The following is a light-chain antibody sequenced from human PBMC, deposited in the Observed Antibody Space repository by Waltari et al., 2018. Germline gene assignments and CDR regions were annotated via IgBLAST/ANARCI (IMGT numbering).Light chain of an antibody. V-gene: IGLV2-14*03. Sequence: QSALTQPASVSGSPGQSITISCTGTSSDIGYYIYVPWYQQHPGKAPKLMIYDVSKRPSVVSNRFSCSKSGNTASLTISGLQAEDEADYYCSSYTTSSTVVFGGGTKLTVL. CDR3: SSYTTSSTVV. J-gene: IGLJ2*01. CDR1: SSDIGYYIY. CDR2: DVS.